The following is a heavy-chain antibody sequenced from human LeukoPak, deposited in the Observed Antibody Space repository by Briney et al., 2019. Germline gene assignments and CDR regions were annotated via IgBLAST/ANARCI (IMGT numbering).Heavy chain of an antibody. CDR2: ISYDGSNK. V-gene: IGHV3-30*18. CDR1: GFTFSSYG. J-gene: IGHJ4*02. D-gene: IGHD6-19*01. Sequence: PGGSLRLSCAASGFTFSSYGMHWVRQAPGKGLEWVAVISYDGSNKYYADSVKGRFTISRDNSKNTLYLQMNSLRAEDTAVYYCAKDSSLYSSGWYGYFDYWGQGTLVTVSS. CDR3: AKDSSLYSSGWYGYFDY.